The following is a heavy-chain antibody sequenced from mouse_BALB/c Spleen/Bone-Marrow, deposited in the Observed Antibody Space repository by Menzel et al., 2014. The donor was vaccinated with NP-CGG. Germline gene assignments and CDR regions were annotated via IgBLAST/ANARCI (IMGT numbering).Heavy chain of an antibody. CDR3: ARRRDYDYFDY. Sequence: EVKLMESGGDLVKPGGSLKLSCAASGFTFSNYGMSWVRQIPDKRLEWVATISSSGTYTFYPDSVKGRFTISRDNTKNTLTLQMTSLKSEDTAMYYCARRRDYDYFDYWGQGTTLTVSS. CDR2: ISSSGTYT. J-gene: IGHJ2*01. D-gene: IGHD2-4*01. V-gene: IGHV5-6*02. CDR1: GFTFSNYG.